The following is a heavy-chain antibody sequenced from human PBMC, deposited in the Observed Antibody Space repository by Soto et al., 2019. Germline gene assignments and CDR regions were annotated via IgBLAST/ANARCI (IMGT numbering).Heavy chain of an antibody. J-gene: IGHJ6*04. CDR2: IIPIFGTA. CDR1: GYTFTSYG. D-gene: IGHD2-2*01. V-gene: IGHV1-69*13. CDR3: ARAFGCSSTRCYGMDV. Sequence: GASVKVSCKASGYTFTSYGISWVRQAPGQGLEWMGWIIPIFGTANYAQKFQGRVTITADESTSTAYMELSSLRSEDTAVYYCARAFGCSSTRCYGMDVWGKGTTVTVSS.